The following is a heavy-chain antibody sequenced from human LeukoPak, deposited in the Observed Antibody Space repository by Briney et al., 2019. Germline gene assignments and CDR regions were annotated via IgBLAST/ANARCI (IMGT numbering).Heavy chain of an antibody. CDR1: GFTFNNYA. V-gene: IGHV3-23*01. J-gene: IGHJ4*02. CDR3: AKDGAYDSSGYSRFDY. Sequence: PGESLRLSCSASGFTFNNYAMSWVRQAPGKGLEWVSGISGSGGSRNYADSVKGRFTISRDNSKNTLYLQMNSLRAEDTAVYYCAKDGAYDSSGYSRFDYWGQGTLVTVSS. D-gene: IGHD3-22*01. CDR2: ISGSGGSR.